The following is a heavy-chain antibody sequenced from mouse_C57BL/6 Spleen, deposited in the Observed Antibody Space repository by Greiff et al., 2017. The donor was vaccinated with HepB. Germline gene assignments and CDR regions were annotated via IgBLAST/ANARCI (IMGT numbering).Heavy chain of an antibody. CDR2: INPYNGDT. J-gene: IGHJ3*01. D-gene: IGHD2-4*01. CDR1: GYSFTGYF. V-gene: IGHV1-20*01. CDR3: AREGDYDGFSFAY. Sequence: EVQLQQSGPELVKPGDSVKISCKASGYSFTGYFMNWVMQSHGKSLEWIGRINPYNGDTFYNQKFKGKATLTVDKSSSTAHMELRSLTSEDSAVYYCAREGDYDGFSFAYWGQGTLVTVSA.